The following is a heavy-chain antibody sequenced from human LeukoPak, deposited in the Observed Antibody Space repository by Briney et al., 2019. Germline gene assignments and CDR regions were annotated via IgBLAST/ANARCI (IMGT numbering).Heavy chain of an antibody. CDR2: VSGYNGNT. D-gene: IGHD5-12*01. J-gene: IGHJ4*02. CDR3: ARTYTGYGGRYFDY. Sequence: ASVKVSCKTSGYTFSRHGITWVRQAPGQGLEWMGWVSGYNGNTNYAPSLQGRVTVTADTSTNTAYMELRSLRSDDTAVFFCARTYTGYGGRYFDYWGQGTLVTVSS. CDR1: GYTFSRHG. V-gene: IGHV1-18*01.